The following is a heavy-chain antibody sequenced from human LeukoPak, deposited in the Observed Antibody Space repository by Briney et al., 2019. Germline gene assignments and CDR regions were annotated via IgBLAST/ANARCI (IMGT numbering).Heavy chain of an antibody. D-gene: IGHD3-22*01. CDR1: GFTFSSYS. V-gene: IGHV5-51*01. J-gene: IGHJ3*02. CDR2: IYPGDSDT. Sequence: GGSLRLSCAASGFTFSSYSMNWVRQAPGKGLEWMGIIYPGDSDTRYSPSFQGQVTISADNSISTAYLQWSSLKASDTAMYYCARPTYYYDSSGYLDAFDIWGQGTMVTVSS. CDR3: ARPTYYYDSSGYLDAFDI.